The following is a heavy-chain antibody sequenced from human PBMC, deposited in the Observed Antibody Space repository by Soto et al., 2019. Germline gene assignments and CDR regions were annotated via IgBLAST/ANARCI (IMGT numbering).Heavy chain of an antibody. CDR1: GGSVTTGSYN. J-gene: IGHJ6*02. V-gene: IGHV4-61*01. CDR2: IFFTGIT. Sequence: QVQLQESGTGLVRPSETLSLTCTVSGGSVTTGSYNWSWLRRPPGKGLEWIGNIFFTGITHYNPSLNTRVTMSVDTSKNQFSLTVTSVTAADTAVYYCARDGHGMDVWGQGTTVTVSS. CDR3: ARDGHGMDV.